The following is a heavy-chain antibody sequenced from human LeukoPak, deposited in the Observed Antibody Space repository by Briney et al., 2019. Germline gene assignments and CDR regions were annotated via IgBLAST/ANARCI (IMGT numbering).Heavy chain of an antibody. D-gene: IGHD1-1*01. CDR3: ASGQRRYFDY. CDR1: GGSISSYY. J-gene: IGHJ4*02. V-gene: IGHV4-59*05. Sequence: SETLSLTCTVSGGSISSYYWSWIRQPPGKGLEWIGSIYYSGSTYYNPSLKSRVTISVDTSKNQFSLKLSSVTAADTAVYYCASGQRRYFDYWGQGTLVTVSS. CDR2: IYYSGST.